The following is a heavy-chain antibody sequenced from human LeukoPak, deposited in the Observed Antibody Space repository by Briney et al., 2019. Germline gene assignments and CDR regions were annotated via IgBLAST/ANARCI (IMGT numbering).Heavy chain of an antibody. J-gene: IGHJ4*02. CDR3: AQTTTVTTGFDY. D-gene: IGHD4-17*01. V-gene: IGHV2-5*01. CDR2: IYWNDDK. CDR1: GFSLSTSGVG. Sequence: SGPTLVKPTQTLTLTCTFSGFSLSTSGVGVGWIRQPPGKALEWLALIYWNDDKRYRSSLKSRLTITKDTSKNQVVLTMTNMDPVDTATYYCAQTTTVTTGFDYWGQGTLVTVSS.